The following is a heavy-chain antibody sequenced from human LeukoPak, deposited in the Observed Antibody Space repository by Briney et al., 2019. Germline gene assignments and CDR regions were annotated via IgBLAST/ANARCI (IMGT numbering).Heavy chain of an antibody. CDR3: ARSGITMVGGASIGLLTFDI. J-gene: IGHJ3*02. Sequence: GGSLRLSCAASGFTFSYYWMHWVRQAPGEGLVWVSRITDDGRTTTYADSVKGRITISRDNAKNTLYLQMSSLRVEDTAVYYCARSGITMVGGASIGLLTFDIWGPGTMVTVSP. D-gene: IGHD3-10*01. CDR2: ITDDGRTT. CDR1: GFTFSYYW. V-gene: IGHV3-74*03.